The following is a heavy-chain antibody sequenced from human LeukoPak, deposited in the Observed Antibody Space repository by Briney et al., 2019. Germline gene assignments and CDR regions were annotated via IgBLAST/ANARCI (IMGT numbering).Heavy chain of an antibody. Sequence: GTLSPSCTASGFTLRSHYMRCVRQGPATWMERVSVIYSGGSTYYADSVKGRFTISRDNSKNTLYLQMNSLRAEDTAVYYCARDYYDSSGAGSLWGQGTLVTVSS. J-gene: IGHJ4*02. CDR2: IYSGGST. V-gene: IGHV3-53*05. CDR3: ARDYYDSSGAGSL. D-gene: IGHD3-22*01. CDR1: GFTLRSHY.